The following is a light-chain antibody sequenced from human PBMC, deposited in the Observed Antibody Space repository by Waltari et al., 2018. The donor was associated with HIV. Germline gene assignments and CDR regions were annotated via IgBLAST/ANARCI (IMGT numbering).Light chain of an antibody. CDR3: QSYDSSLSVV. CDR1: SSNIGAGYD. J-gene: IGLJ2*01. V-gene: IGLV1-40*01. CDR2: GNS. Sequence: QFVLTQPPSVSGAPGQRVTISCTGSSSNIGAGYDVHWYQQLPGTAPKLLIYGNSNRPSGVPDRFSGSKSGTSASLAITGLQAEDEADYYCQSYDSSLSVVFGGGTKLTVL.